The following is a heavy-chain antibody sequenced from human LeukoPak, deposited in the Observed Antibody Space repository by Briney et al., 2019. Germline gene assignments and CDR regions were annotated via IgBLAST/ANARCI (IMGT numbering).Heavy chain of an antibody. Sequence: GGSLRLSCAASGFTFNNYAVYWVRQAPGKGLEWVSGIFGSGGSAHYADSVKGRFTISRDNSKNTVYLQLDSLRVENTAVYYCGKTTVGYSSGRYPGWPVDYWGQGTLVTVSS. D-gene: IGHD2-15*01. V-gene: IGHV3-23*01. CDR3: GKTTVGYSSGRYPGWPVDY. J-gene: IGHJ4*02. CDR1: GFTFNNYA. CDR2: IFGSGGSA.